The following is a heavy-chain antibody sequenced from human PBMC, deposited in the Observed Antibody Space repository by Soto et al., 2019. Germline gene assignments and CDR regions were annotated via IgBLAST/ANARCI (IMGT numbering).Heavy chain of an antibody. Sequence: VASVKVSCKASGYTFTPYTIHWVRQAPGQRLEWIGWISAGNGNTEYAQKFQGRVTNTRDTSASTAYMELSSLRSEDTAVYYGARRPRNVGLDCTALGTLVLVSS. CDR1: GYTFTPYT. V-gene: IGHV1-3*01. D-gene: IGHD1-26*01. J-gene: IGHJ4*02. CDR3: ARRPRNVGLDC. CDR2: ISAGNGNT.